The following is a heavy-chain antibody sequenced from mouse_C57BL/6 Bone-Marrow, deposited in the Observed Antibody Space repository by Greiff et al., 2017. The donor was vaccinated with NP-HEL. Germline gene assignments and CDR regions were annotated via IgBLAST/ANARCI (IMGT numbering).Heavy chain of an antibody. D-gene: IGHD1-1*01. CDR1: GFTFSDYG. J-gene: IGHJ1*03. CDR2: ISNLAYSI. Sequence: EVMLVESGGGLVQPGGSLKLSCAASGFTFSDYGMAWVRQAPRKGPEWVAFISNLAYSIYYADTVTGRFTISRENAKNTLYLEMSSLRSEDTAMYYCARHPITTVVAPYFDVWGTGTTVTVSS. V-gene: IGHV5-15*01. CDR3: ARHPITTVVAPYFDV.